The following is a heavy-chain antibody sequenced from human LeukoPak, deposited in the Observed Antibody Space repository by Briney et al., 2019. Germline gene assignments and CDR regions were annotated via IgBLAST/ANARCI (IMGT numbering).Heavy chain of an antibody. CDR3: ARGGYTQRGYNWLDP. D-gene: IGHD5-24*01. CDR2: INHSGST. V-gene: IGHV4-34*01. J-gene: IGHJ5*02. CDR1: GGSFSGYY. Sequence: SETLSLTCAVYGGSFSGYYWSWIRQPPGKGLEWIGEINHSGSTNYNPSLKSRVTISVDTSKNQFSLKLSSVTAADTAVYFCARGGYTQRGYNWLDPWGQGTLVTVSS.